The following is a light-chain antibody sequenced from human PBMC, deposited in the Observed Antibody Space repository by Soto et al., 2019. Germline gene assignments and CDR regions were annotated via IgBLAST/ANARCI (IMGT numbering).Light chain of an antibody. CDR2: DAS. CDR1: QSVNIY. J-gene: IGKJ3*01. Sequence: EIVLTQSPATLSLSPGERATLSCRASQSVNIYLAWYQQKPGQAPRLLIYDASNRATGIPARFSGSGSGTAFTLTISSLEPEDFALYYCHQRSNWPPFTFGPGTKVDIK. CDR3: HQRSNWPPFT. V-gene: IGKV3-11*01.